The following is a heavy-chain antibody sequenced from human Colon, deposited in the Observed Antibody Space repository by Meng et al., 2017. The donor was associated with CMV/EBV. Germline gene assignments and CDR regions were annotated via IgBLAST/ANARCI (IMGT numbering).Heavy chain of an antibody. J-gene: IGHJ4*02. CDR2: TYYRSQWST. CDR3: ARVISSIGIIDY. V-gene: IGHV6-1*01. Sequence: SGDSVSSNNVDWNWIRQSPSRGLEWLGRTYYRSQWSTDYAVSLRSRINIKADTAKNQFSLQLNSVTPEDTAMYYCARVISSIGIIDYWGQGSLVTVSS. D-gene: IGHD1-26*01. CDR1: GDSVSSNNVD.